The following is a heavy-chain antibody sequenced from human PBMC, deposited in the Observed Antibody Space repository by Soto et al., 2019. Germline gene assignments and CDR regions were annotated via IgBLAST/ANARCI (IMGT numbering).Heavy chain of an antibody. CDR3: SRGSVVTVDSSGFYEY. D-gene: IGHD3-22*01. J-gene: IGHJ4*02. Sequence: SPTLSLTCAISGDSVSSNSAAWNWIRQSPPRGLEWLGRTYYRSKWYNDYAVSVKSRITINPDTSMSQLSLQLNSVTPEDTAVYYCSRGSVVTVDSSGFYEYWGQGTPVTVSS. CDR1: GDSVSSNSAA. V-gene: IGHV6-1*01. CDR2: TYYRSKWYN.